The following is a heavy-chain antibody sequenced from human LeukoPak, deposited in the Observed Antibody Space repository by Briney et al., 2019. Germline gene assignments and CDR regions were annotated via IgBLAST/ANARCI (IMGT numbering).Heavy chain of an antibody. Sequence: ASVKVSCKASGNTFTSHYIHWVRQAPGQGLEWMGIINPSGDTTKYTQEFQGRLTMTRDRSTSTVYMDLSSLGSEDTAVYYCATTEAYSSLAQFDYWGQGTLVTVSS. V-gene: IGHV1-46*01. CDR3: ATTEAYSSLAQFDY. D-gene: IGHD3-22*01. CDR2: INPSGDTT. CDR1: GNTFTSHY. J-gene: IGHJ4*02.